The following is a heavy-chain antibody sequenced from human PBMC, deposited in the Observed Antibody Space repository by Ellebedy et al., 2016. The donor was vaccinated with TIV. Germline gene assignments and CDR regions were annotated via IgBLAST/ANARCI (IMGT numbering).Heavy chain of an antibody. CDR3: ARDEGYGDYEH. CDR2: IIPILGMA. Sequence: ASVKVSCKASGGTFRNYAISWVRQAPGQGLEWMGGIIPILGMANYAQTFQGRVSITADTSTSTAYMELRSLRSDDTAVYYCARDEGYGDYEHWGQGTLVTVSS. V-gene: IGHV1-69*10. D-gene: IGHD4-17*01. CDR1: GGTFRNYA. J-gene: IGHJ1*01.